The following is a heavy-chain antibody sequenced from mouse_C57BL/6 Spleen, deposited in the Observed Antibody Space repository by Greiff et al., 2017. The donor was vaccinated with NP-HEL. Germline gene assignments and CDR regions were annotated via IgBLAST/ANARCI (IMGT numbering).Heavy chain of an antibody. V-gene: IGHV1-82*01. J-gene: IGHJ2*01. Sequence: VQLQESGPELVKPGASVKISCKASGYAFSSSWMNWVKQRPGKGLEWIGRIYPGDGDTNYNGKFKGKATLTADKSSSTAYMQLSSLTSEDSAVYFCARITTVVVKGFDYWGQGTTLTVSS. CDR2: IYPGDGDT. D-gene: IGHD1-1*01. CDR3: ARITTVVVKGFDY. CDR1: GYAFSSSW.